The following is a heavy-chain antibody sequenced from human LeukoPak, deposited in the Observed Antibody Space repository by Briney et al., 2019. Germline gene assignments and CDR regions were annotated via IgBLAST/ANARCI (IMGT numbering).Heavy chain of an antibody. CDR3: ARDRWGWSLFDI. J-gene: IGHJ3*02. Sequence: GGSLRLSCAASGFTFSDFYMSWIRQAPGKGLEWVSYISSSGSIIYYADSVKGRFTIHRDNTKNSLYLQMNSLRAEDTAMYYCARDRWGWSLFDIWGQGTMVTVSS. D-gene: IGHD6-19*01. CDR2: ISSSGSII. CDR1: GFTFSDFY. V-gene: IGHV3-11*01.